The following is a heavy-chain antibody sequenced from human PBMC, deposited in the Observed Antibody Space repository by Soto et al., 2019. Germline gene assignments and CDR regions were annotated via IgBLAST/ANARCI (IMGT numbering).Heavy chain of an antibody. J-gene: IGHJ5*02. D-gene: IGHD4-17*01. CDR2: ISAYNGNT. CDR1: GFTFTSYG. V-gene: IGHV1-18*01. Sequence: VSVKVSCKASGFTFTSYGISWVRQAPGKGLEWMGWISAYNGNTNYAQKLQGRVTMTTDTSTSTAYMELRSLRSDDTAVYYCARDHLNDYGDPNWFDPWGQGTLVTVST. CDR3: ARDHLNDYGDPNWFDP.